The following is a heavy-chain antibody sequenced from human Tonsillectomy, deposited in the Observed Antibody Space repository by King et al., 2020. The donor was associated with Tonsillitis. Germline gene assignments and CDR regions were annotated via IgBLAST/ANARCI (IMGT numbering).Heavy chain of an antibody. D-gene: IGHD3-22*01. Sequence: VQLVESGAEVKKPGSSVKVSCKASGGTFSSYAISWVRQAPGQGLEWLGGIIPIFGTANYAQKFHGRVTITADASTSTAYMELSSLRSEDTAVYYCARDRWPYYYDSSGYYQSFDYWGQGTLVTVSS. J-gene: IGHJ4*02. CDR2: IIPIFGTA. CDR3: ARDRWPYYYDSSGYYQSFDY. V-gene: IGHV1-69*01. CDR1: GGTFSSYA.